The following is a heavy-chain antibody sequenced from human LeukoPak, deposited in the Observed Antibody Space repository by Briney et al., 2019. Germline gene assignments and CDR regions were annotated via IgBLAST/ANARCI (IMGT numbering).Heavy chain of an antibody. D-gene: IGHD2-15*01. CDR1: GGTFSSYA. V-gene: IGHV1-69*13. CDR2: IIPIFGTA. J-gene: IGHJ4*02. CDR3: ARGRSKGYSTYDY. Sequence: ASVKVSCKASGGTFSSYAISWVRQAPGQGLEWLGGIIPIFGTANYAQKFQGRVTITADESTSTAYMELSSLRSEDTAVYYCARGRSKGYSTYDYWGQGTLVTVSS.